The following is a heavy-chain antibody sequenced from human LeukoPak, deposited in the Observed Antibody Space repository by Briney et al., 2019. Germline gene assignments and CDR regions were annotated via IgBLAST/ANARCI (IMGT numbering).Heavy chain of an antibody. Sequence: GGSLRLSCAASGFTFSSYAMSWARQAPGKGLEWVSAISGSGGSTYYADSVKGRFTISRDNSKNTLYPQMNSLRAEDTAVYYCAKVKKYYFDYWGQGTLVTVSS. CDR2: ISGSGGST. CDR3: AKVKKYYFDY. J-gene: IGHJ4*02. CDR1: GFTFSSYA. V-gene: IGHV3-23*01.